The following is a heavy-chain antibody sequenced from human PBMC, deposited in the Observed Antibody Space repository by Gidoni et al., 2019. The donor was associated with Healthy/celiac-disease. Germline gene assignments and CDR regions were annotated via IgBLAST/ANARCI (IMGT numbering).Heavy chain of an antibody. CDR2: IYYSGST. J-gene: IGHJ4*02. Sequence: QLQLQESGPGLVKPSETLSLTCTVSGGSISSSSYYWGWIRQPPGKGLEWIGSIYYSGSTYYNPSLKSRVTISVDTSKNQFSLKLSSVTAADTAVYYCARHIGIAAAGMDYWGQGTLVTVSS. V-gene: IGHV4-39*01. CDR3: ARHIGIAAAGMDY. CDR1: GGSISSSSYY. D-gene: IGHD6-13*01.